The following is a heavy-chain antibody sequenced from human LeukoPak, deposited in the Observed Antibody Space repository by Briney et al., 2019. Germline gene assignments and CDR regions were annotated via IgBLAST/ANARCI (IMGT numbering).Heavy chain of an antibody. J-gene: IGHJ4*02. CDR1: GFTYSHYG. CDR2: IWSDGTEK. Sequence: PGGSLRLSCVASGFTYSHYGMHWVRQAPGKGLEWVAVIWSDGTEKYYSDAAKGRFTISRDNSRNTLYLQMNSLRGEDTAVYYCAKGAIFEDYWGQGTLVTVSS. D-gene: IGHD3-3*01. V-gene: IGHV3-33*06. CDR3: AKGAIFEDY.